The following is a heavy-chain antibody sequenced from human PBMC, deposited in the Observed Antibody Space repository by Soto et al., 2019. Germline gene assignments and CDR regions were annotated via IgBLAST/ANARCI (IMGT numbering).Heavy chain of an antibody. D-gene: IGHD2-15*01. Sequence: QVQLQESGPGLVKPSQTLSLTCSVSGGSITSDYWSWIRQPPGKGLEWIGYISYSGSTYVNPSLKSRVTISADKSKNHFSLKLTSVTAADTAVYYCAKPPIGYCNGITCSNWFDPWGQGTLVTVYS. CDR1: GGSITSDY. J-gene: IGHJ5*02. CDR2: ISYSGST. CDR3: AKPPIGYCNGITCSNWFDP. V-gene: IGHV4-59*08.